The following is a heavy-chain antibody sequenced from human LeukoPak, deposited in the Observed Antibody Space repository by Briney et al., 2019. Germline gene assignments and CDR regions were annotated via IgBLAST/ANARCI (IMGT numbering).Heavy chain of an antibody. Sequence: GGSLRLSCAASGFTFNSYTMHWVRQAPGKGLEWVAVMSSDGNKKFYAEYVKGRFTISRGNSENTLYLEMNSLRGEDTAVYYCARGDYDLSGSYHYGMDVWGQGTTVTVSS. V-gene: IGHV3-30-3*01. D-gene: IGHD3-10*01. CDR2: MSSDGNKK. CDR1: GFTFNSYT. J-gene: IGHJ6*02. CDR3: ARGDYDLSGSYHYGMDV.